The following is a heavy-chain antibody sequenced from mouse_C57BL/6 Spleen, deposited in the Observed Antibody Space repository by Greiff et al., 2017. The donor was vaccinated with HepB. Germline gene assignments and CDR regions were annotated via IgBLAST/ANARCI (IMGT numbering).Heavy chain of an antibody. V-gene: IGHV1-82*01. Sequence: VQLQQSGPELVKPGASVKISCKASGYAFSSSWMNWVKQRPGKGLEWIGRIYPGDGDTNYNGKFKGKATLTADKSSSTAYMQLSSLTSEDSAVYFCARWGCYGSSYVFAYWGQGTLVTVSA. CDR1: GYAFSSSW. CDR3: ARWGCYGSSYVFAY. CDR2: IYPGDGDT. D-gene: IGHD1-1*01. J-gene: IGHJ3*01.